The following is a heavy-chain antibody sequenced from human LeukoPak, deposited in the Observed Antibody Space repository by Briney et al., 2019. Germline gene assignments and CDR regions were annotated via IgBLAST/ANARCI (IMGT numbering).Heavy chain of an antibody. CDR2: IRYDGSNK. J-gene: IGHJ4*02. D-gene: IGHD3-10*01. Sequence: GGSLRRSCAASGFTFSSYGMHWVRQAPGKGLEWVAFIRYDGSNKYYADSVKGRFTISRDNSKNTLYLQMNSLRAEDTAVYYCANGRGRFGELKSFDYWGQGTLVTVSS. CDR1: GFTFSSYG. V-gene: IGHV3-30*02. CDR3: ANGRGRFGELKSFDY.